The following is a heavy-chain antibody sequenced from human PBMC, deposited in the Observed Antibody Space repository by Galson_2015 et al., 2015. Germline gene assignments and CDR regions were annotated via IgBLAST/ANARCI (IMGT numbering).Heavy chain of an antibody. CDR1: GFTFSSYG. Sequence: SLRLSCAASGFTFSSYGMHWVRQAPGKGLEWVAVIWYDGSNKYYADSVKGRFTISRDNSKNTLYLQMNSLRAEDTAVYYCARVATYDILTGYYLPDYWGQGTLVTVSS. D-gene: IGHD3-9*01. J-gene: IGHJ4*02. CDR3: ARVATYDILTGYYLPDY. V-gene: IGHV3-33*01. CDR2: IWYDGSNK.